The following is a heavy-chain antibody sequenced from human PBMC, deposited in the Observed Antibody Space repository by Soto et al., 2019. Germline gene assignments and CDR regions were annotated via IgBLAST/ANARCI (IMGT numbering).Heavy chain of an antibody. CDR1: GFTFSRHG. V-gene: IGHV3-30*03. CDR2: ISYDGSNR. Sequence: GGSLRLSCAASGFTFSRHGMHWVRQAPGKGLEWVAVISYDGSNRYYVDSVKGRFTVSRDNSKNTLYLQLNSLTADDTAVYYCARGTEAMTSSGWLDQWGQGXLVTVSS. J-gene: IGHJ1*01. CDR3: ARGTEAMTSSGWLDQ. D-gene: IGHD6-19*01.